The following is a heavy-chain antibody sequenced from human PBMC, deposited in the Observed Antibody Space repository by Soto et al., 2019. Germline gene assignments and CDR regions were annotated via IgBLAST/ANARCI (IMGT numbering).Heavy chain of an antibody. Sequence: PGGSLRLSCAASGFTFSSYAMSWVRQTPGKGLEWVSTLSGSGGTFYSDSVKGRFTISRDNSKNTLYLQMNSLRAEDTAVYYCARNYYFSSVYHYGGAFDIWCQGTIVT. J-gene: IGHJ3*02. CDR1: GFTFSSYA. D-gene: IGHD3-22*01. CDR3: ARNYYFSSVYHYGGAFDI. CDR2: LSGSGGT. V-gene: IGHV3-23*01.